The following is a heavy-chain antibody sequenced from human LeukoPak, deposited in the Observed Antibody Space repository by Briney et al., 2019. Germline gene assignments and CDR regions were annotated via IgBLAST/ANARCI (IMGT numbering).Heavy chain of an antibody. Sequence: SETLSLTCAVYGGSFSGYYWSWIRQPPGKGLEWIGEINLSGSTNYNPSLKSRVTISVDTSKNQFSLKLSSVTAADTAVYYCARRVRYYYDSSGYTAYDYWGQGTLVTVSS. CDR1: GGSFSGYY. CDR2: INLSGST. CDR3: ARRVRYYYDSSGYTAYDY. J-gene: IGHJ4*02. V-gene: IGHV4-34*01. D-gene: IGHD3-22*01.